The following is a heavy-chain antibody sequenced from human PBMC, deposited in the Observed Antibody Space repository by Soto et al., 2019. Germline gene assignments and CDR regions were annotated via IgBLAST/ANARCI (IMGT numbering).Heavy chain of an antibody. CDR3: PRHIAVSGTRGFDH. D-gene: IGHD2-21*01. CDR2: IFHTGSA. J-gene: IGHJ4*02. V-gene: IGHV4-4*02. CDR1: GGAITSSW. Sequence: QVQLQESGPGLMKPSGTLSLTCAVSGGAITSSWWGWVRQPPGKGLEWIAEIFHTGSANYNPSLMRRLPISIDNSRNTLYPNLNSVTAAAPAVNYCPRHIAVSGTRGFDHWGQGSLVT.